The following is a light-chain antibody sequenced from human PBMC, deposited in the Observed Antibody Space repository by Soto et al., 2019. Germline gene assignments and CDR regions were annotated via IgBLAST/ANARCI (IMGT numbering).Light chain of an antibody. CDR1: SSDVGRYDY. Sequence: QSALTQPRSVSGSPGQSVTISCTGTSSDVGRYDYVYWYQHHPGKAPKLLIYDVNKWPSGVPDRFSGSKSGNTASLSISGLQAEDEADYYCCTKAGTSTAVFGGGTKVTVL. J-gene: IGLJ2*01. CDR3: CTKAGTSTAV. V-gene: IGLV2-11*01. CDR2: DVN.